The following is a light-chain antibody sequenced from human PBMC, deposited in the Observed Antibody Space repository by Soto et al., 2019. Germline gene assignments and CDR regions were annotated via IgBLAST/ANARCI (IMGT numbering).Light chain of an antibody. CDR3: AAWDASLDGPV. V-gene: IGLV1-44*01. CDR2: ANN. CDR1: SSNIGSNT. Sequence: QSGVTQSPSASGTPGQRVTISCSGSSSNIGSNTVNWYQQVPGTAPKLLIYANNQRPSGVPDRFSGSKSGTSASLAISGLQSEDEADYYCAAWDASLDGPVFGGGTKLTVL. J-gene: IGLJ2*01.